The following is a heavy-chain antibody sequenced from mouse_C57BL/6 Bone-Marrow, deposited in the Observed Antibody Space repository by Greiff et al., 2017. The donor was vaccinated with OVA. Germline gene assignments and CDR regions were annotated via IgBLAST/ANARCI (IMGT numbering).Heavy chain of an antibody. CDR2: IDPEDGET. D-gene: IGHD1-1*01. CDR3: ATPITTVVAPYYYAMDY. V-gene: IGHV14-2*01. J-gene: IGHJ4*01. Sequence: EVKVEESGAELVKPGASVKLSCTASGFNIKDYYMHWVKQRTEQGLEWIGRIDPEDGETKYAPKFQGKATITADTSSNTAYLQLSSLTSEDTAVYYCATPITTVVAPYYYAMDYWGQGTSVTVSS. CDR1: GFNIKDYY.